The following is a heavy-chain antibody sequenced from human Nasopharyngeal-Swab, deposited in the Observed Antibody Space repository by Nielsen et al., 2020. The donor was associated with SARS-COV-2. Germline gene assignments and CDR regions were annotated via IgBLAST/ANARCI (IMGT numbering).Heavy chain of an antibody. CDR3: ARLGGGGGNY. V-gene: IGHV3-30*04. Sequence: GESLKISCAASGFTFSSYAMHWVRQAPGKGLEWVAVISYDGSNKYYADSVKGRFTISRDNSKNTLYLQMNSLRAEDTAVYYCARLGGGGGNYWGQGILVTVSS. D-gene: IGHD1-26*01. CDR2: ISYDGSNK. J-gene: IGHJ4*02. CDR1: GFTFSSYA.